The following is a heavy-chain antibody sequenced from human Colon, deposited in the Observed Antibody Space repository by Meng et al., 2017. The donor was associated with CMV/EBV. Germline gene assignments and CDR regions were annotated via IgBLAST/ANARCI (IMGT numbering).Heavy chain of an antibody. CDR2: ISWNSGTL. D-gene: IGHD6-25*01. CDR1: GFIFDDYA. J-gene: IGHJ4*02. CDR3: VKDIRSGPTRDFDY. Sequence: GGPLRLSCAASGFIFDDYAMHWVRQAPGKGLEWVSSISWNSGTLNYADSVKGRFTISRDNAKNLLYLQMNSLRGEDTALYYCVKDIRSGPTRDFDYWGQGTLVPSPQ. V-gene: IGHV3-9*01.